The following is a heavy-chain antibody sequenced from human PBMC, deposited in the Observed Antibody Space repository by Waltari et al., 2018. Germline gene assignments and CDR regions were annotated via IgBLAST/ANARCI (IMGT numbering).Heavy chain of an antibody. V-gene: IGHV4-34*01. D-gene: IGHD3-22*01. CDR1: GGSFSGYY. CDR2: INHSGST. J-gene: IGHJ4*02. CDR3: ARGGSRRTYYYDSSGYSSFDY. Sequence: QVQLQQWGAGLLKPSETLSLTCAVYGGSFSGYYWSWIRQPPGQGLEWIGEINHSGSTNYNPSLKSRVTISVDTSKNQFSLKLSSVTAADTAVYYCARGGSRRTYYYDSSGYSSFDYWGQGTLVTVSS.